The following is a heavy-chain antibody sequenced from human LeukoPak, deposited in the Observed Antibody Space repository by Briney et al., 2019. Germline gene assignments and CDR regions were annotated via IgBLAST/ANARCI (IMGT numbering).Heavy chain of an antibody. J-gene: IGHJ6*02. D-gene: IGHD2-2*01. CDR3: ARVYCSSTSCYVDYYYYGMDV. CDR2: INPNSGGT. CDR1: GYTFTGYY. Sequence: GASVKVSCKAAGYTFTGYYMHWVRQAPGQGLEWEGWINPNSGGTNYAQKFQGRVTMTRDTSISTAYMELSRLRSDDTAVYYCARVYCSSTSCYVDYYYYGMDVWGQGTTVTVSS. V-gene: IGHV1-2*02.